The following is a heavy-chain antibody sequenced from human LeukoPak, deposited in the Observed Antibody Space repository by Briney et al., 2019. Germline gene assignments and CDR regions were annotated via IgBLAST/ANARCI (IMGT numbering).Heavy chain of an antibody. D-gene: IGHD5-18*01. CDR3: AKDVQPPLYSYGRDPQFDY. Sequence: GGSLRLSCAASGFTFSNYAMSWVRQAPGKGLEWVSVISGSGGSTYYADSVKGRFTISRDNSKNTLSLQMNSLRAEDTAVYYCAKDVQPPLYSYGRDPQFDYWGQGTLVTVSS. CDR2: ISGSGGST. CDR1: GFTFSNYA. V-gene: IGHV3-23*01. J-gene: IGHJ4*02.